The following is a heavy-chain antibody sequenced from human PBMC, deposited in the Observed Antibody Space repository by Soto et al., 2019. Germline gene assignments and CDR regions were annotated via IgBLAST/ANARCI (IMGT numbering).Heavy chain of an antibody. V-gene: IGHV1-2*02. Sequence: ASVKVSCKASGYTFTGYYMHWVRQAPGQGLEWMGWINPNSGGTNYAQKFQGRVTMTRDTSISTAYMELSRLRSDDTAVYYFARAYSSSWFHFQDWGQGTPVTVSS. CDR2: INPNSGGT. CDR1: GYTFTGYY. J-gene: IGHJ1*01. D-gene: IGHD6-13*01. CDR3: ARAYSSSWFHFQD.